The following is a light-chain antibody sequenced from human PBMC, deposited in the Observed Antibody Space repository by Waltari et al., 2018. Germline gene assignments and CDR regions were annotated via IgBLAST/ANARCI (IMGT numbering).Light chain of an antibody. CDR3: QQYGSSVLYT. CDR2: GAS. Sequence: EVVLTQSPDTLSLSPGERATLSCRASQSLTKRYLAWYQQKPGRAPRLLIYGASSRAAGIPDRFSGSGSGTDFTLTISRLEPEDFAVYYCQQYGSSVLYTFGQGIKLEIK. CDR1: QSLTKRY. J-gene: IGKJ2*01. V-gene: IGKV3-20*01.